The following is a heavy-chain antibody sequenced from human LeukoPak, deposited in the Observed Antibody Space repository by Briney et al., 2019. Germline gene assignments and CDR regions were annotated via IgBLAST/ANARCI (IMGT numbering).Heavy chain of an antibody. Sequence: ASVKVSCKASGYTFTSYGINWVRQATGQGLEWMGWMNPSSGNTGYAQKFQGRVTMTRNTSISTAYMELSSLRSEDTAVYYCARSLWSSGDDYWGQGTLVTVSS. CDR2: MNPSSGNT. CDR1: GYTFTSYG. D-gene: IGHD3-10*01. J-gene: IGHJ4*02. CDR3: ARSLWSSGDDY. V-gene: IGHV1-8*01.